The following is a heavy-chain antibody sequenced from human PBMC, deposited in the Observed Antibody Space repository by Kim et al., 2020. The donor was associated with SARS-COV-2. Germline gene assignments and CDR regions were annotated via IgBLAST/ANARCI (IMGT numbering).Heavy chain of an antibody. CDR2: IYYSGST. V-gene: IGHV4-39*01. CDR1: GGSISSSSYY. CDR3: ARQSVVPAANEYYFDY. D-gene: IGHD2-2*01. J-gene: IGHJ4*02. Sequence: SETLSLTCTVSGGSISSSSYYWGWIRQPPGKGLEWIGSIYYSGSTYYNPSLKSRVTISVDTSKNQFSLKLSSVTAADTAVYYCARQSVVPAANEYYFDYWGQGTLVTVSS.